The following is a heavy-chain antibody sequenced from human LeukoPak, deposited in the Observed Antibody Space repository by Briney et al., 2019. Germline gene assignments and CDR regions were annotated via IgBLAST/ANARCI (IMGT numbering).Heavy chain of an antibody. Sequence: ASVKVSCKASGYTFTGYWIHGVRQAPGQGLEWMGWINPNSGGTSYAQKFQGRVTMTRDTSISTAYMDLSSLTSDDTAVYYCARAAANDYWGQGTRVTVSS. CDR2: INPNSGGT. CDR1: GYTFTGYW. D-gene: IGHD6-25*01. J-gene: IGHJ4*02. CDR3: ARAAANDY. V-gene: IGHV1-2*02.